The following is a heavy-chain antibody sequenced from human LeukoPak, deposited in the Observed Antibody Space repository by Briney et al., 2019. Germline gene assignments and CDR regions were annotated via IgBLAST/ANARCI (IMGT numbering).Heavy chain of an antibody. J-gene: IGHJ4*02. Sequence: SETLSLTCTVSGGSISSSSYYWGWIRQPPGKGLEWIGSIYYSGSTYYNPSLKSRVTISVDTSKNQFSLKLSSVTAADTAVYYCARLPSSSSYRGSLGGMDYWGQGTLVTVSS. CDR1: GGSISSSSYY. CDR3: ARLPSSSSYRGSLGGMDY. V-gene: IGHV4-39*01. D-gene: IGHD1-26*01. CDR2: IYYSGST.